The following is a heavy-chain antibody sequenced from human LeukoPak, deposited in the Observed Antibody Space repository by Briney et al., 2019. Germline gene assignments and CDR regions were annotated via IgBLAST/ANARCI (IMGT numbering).Heavy chain of an antibody. D-gene: IGHD6-13*01. CDR1: SGSISSYY. J-gene: IGHJ5*02. CDR3: ARWPLCIAAALFDP. Sequence: PSETLSLTCTLSSGSISSYYWSWIRQPPGKALEYIGYIYYSGSTNYNPSLKSRVTISIDTSKNQFSPKFGSVTSADTALYYFARWPLCIAAALFDPWGQGTVVTVSS. CDR2: IYYSGST. V-gene: IGHV4-59*01.